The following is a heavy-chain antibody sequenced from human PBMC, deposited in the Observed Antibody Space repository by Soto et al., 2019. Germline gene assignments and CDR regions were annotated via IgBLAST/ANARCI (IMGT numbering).Heavy chain of an antibody. J-gene: IGHJ5*02. CDR2: IYYSGST. V-gene: IGHV4-31*03. D-gene: IGHD5-18*01. CDR1: GGSISSGGYY. Sequence: QVQLQESGPGLVKPSQTLSLTCTVSGGSISSGGYYWSWIRQHPGKGLEWIGYIYYSGSTYYNPSLKSRVTISVDTAKNQFSLKLGSVTAADTAVYYCAGGHARQLWHSEPNCFDPWGQGTLVTVSS. CDR3: AGGHARQLWHSEPNCFDP.